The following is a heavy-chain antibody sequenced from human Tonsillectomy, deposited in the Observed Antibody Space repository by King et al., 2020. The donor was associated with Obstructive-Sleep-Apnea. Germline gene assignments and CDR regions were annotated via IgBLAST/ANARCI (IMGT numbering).Heavy chain of an antibody. CDR2: IYHSGST. J-gene: IGHJ4*02. V-gene: IGHV4-38-2*02. CDR1: GYSISSGYY. D-gene: IGHD6-19*01. CDR3: ASIAVAGYYFDY. Sequence: QLQESGPGLVKPSETLSLTCTVSGYSISSGYYWGWIRQPPGKGLEWIGSIYHSGSTYYNPSLKSRVTISVDTSKNQFSLKLSSVTAADTAVYYCASIAVAGYYFDYWGQGTLVTVSS.